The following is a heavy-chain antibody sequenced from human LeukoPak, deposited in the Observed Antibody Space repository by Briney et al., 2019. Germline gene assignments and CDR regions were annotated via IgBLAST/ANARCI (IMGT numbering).Heavy chain of an antibody. CDR2: IYTSGST. Sequence: SETLSLTCTVSGGSISSYYCSWIRQPAGKGLEWIGRIYTSGSTNYNPSLKSRVTMSVDTSKNQFSLKLSSVTAADTAVYYCARDGIVGASRDYYYGMDVWGQGTTVTVSS. CDR1: GGSISSYY. V-gene: IGHV4-4*07. J-gene: IGHJ6*02. D-gene: IGHD1-26*01. CDR3: ARDGIVGASRDYYYGMDV.